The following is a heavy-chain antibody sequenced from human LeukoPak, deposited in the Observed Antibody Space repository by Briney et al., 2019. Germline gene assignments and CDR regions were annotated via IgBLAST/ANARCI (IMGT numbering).Heavy chain of an antibody. D-gene: IGHD3-10*01. CDR3: ATAASITMPLDV. J-gene: IGHJ6*04. Sequence: GGSLRLSCTASGFTFSSYWINWVRQAPGKGLEWVANINQDGSEKNHVDSVKGRFTISRDNAKNSLYLQMTSLRAEDTAVYYCATAASITMPLDVWGKGTTVTASS. CDR1: GFTFSSYW. V-gene: IGHV3-7*01. CDR2: INQDGSEK.